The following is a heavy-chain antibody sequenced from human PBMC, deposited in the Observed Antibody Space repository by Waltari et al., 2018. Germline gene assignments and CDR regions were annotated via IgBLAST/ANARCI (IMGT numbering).Heavy chain of an antibody. CDR3: AKDIVVGVGMDV. V-gene: IGHV3-30*02. CDR2: IRYDGSNK. J-gene: IGHJ6*02. D-gene: IGHD2-15*01. CDR1: GFTFSSYG. Sequence: QVQLVESGGGVVQPGGSLRLSCAASGFTFSSYGMPWVRQAPGKGLEWVAFIRYDGSNKYYADSVKGRFTISRDNSKNTLYLQMNSLRAEDTAVYYCAKDIVVGVGMDVWGQGTTVTVSS.